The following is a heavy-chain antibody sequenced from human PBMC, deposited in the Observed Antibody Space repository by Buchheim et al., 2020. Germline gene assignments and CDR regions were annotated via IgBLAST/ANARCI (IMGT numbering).Heavy chain of an antibody. J-gene: IGHJ5*01. Sequence: EVQLVESGGGLVQPGGSVRLSCAASGFTFGSHALGWVRQAPGKGLEWVSVISGDGDNTYYADSVRGRLTISRDNSRNMLDLQMSSLRAEDTAVYYCTRDYRGSGYFFGSWGQRTL. D-gene: IGHD6-25*01. CDR3: TRDYRGSGYFFGS. V-gene: IGHV3-23*04. CDR2: ISGDGDNT. CDR1: GFTFGSHA.